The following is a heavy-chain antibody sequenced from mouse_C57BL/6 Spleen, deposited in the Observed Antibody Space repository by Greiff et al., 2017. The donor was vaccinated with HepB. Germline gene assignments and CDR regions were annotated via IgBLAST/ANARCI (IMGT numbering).Heavy chain of an antibody. V-gene: IGHV1-64*01. J-gene: IGHJ2*01. CDR3: ARSGITTVFDY. CDR1: GYTFTSYW. Sequence: QVQLQQSGAELVKPGASVKLSCKASGYTFTSYWMHWVKQRPGQGLEWIGMIHPNSGSTNYNEKFKSKATLTVDKSSSTAYMQLSSLTSEDSAVYYCARSGITTVFDYWGQGTTLTVSS. CDR2: IHPNSGST. D-gene: IGHD1-1*01.